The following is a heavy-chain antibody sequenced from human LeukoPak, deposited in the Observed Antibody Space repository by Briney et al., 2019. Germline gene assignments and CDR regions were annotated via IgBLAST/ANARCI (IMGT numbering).Heavy chain of an antibody. CDR2: ISAYNGNT. J-gene: IGHJ4*02. Sequence: ASVKVSCKASGYTFTSYGISWVRQAPGQGLEWMGWISAYNGNTNYAQKLQGRVTMTTDTSASTAYMELRSLRSDDTAVYYCARVSVAGTPDRDYFDYWGQGTLVTVSS. CDR3: ARVSVAGTPDRDYFDY. V-gene: IGHV1-18*01. CDR1: GYTFTSYG. D-gene: IGHD6-19*01.